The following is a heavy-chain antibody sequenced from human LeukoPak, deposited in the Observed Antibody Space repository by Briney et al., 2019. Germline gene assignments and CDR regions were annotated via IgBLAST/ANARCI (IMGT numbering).Heavy chain of an antibody. Sequence: GESLKISCKGSGYSFTSYWISWVRQMPRKGLEWMGRIDPSDSYTNYSPSFQGHVTISADKSISTAYLQWSSLKASDTAMYYCAVTYSSGWLPTQPFDYWGQGTLVTVSS. CDR2: IDPSDSYT. D-gene: IGHD6-19*01. CDR1: GYSFTSYW. J-gene: IGHJ4*02. CDR3: AVTYSSGWLPTQPFDY. V-gene: IGHV5-10-1*01.